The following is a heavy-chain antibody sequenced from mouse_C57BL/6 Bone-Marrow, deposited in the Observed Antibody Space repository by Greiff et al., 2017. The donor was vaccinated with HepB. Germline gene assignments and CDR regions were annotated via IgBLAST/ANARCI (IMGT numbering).Heavy chain of an antibody. CDR1: GYTFTSYW. V-gene: IGHV1-52*01. J-gene: IGHJ4*01. CDR3: AREGNFLDY. CDR2: IDPSDSET. Sequence: VQLQQPGAELVRPGSLVKLSCKASGYTFTSYWMHWVKQRPIQGLEWIGNIDPSDSETHYNQKFKDKATLTVDKSSSTAYMQLSSLTSEDSAVYYCAREGNFLDYWGQGTSVTVSS.